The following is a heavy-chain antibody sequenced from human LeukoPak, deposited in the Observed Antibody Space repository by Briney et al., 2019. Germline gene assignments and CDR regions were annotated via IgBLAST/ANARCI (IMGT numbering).Heavy chain of an antibody. V-gene: IGHV3-7*01. J-gene: IGHJ4*02. CDR3: ARAYSYVSY. CDR2: IKQDGSDK. Sequence: GGSLRLSCAASGFAFSSYWLTWVRQAPGKGLEWVAKIKQDGSDKYYVDSVKGRFTISRDNAKNSLYLQMNSLRAEDTAVYYCARAYSYVSYWGQGALVTVSS. D-gene: IGHD5-18*01. CDR1: GFAFSSYW.